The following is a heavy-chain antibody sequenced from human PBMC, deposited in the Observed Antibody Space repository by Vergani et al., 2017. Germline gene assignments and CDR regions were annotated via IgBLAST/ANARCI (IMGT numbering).Heavy chain of an antibody. CDR1: GFTLGDYA. CDR3: ARDLFYYDSSGYYSGFFDY. V-gene: IGHV3-49*04. CDR2: IWSKPYGGTT. D-gene: IGHD3-22*01. Sequence: EVHLVESGGGLVQPGRSLRLSCSGSGFTLGDYAMTWVRQAPGKGLEWVAFIWSKPYGGTTEYAASVKGRFTISRDDSKSIAYLQMSSLKAEDTAVYYCARDLFYYDSSGYYSGFFDYWGQGTLVTVSS. J-gene: IGHJ4*02.